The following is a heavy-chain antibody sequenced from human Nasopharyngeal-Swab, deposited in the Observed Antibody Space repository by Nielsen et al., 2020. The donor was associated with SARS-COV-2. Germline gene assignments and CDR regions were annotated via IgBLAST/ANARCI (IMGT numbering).Heavy chain of an antibody. CDR3: ARQYQNYFGSGDYHGAFDI. J-gene: IGHJ3*02. Sequence: GESLKISCEGSGYSFSNYWISWVRQVPGKVLEWVGKVDPSASYTASSQPLRGHVTISVARSISTAYLQWSSLKASDTAMYYCARQYQNYFGSGDYHGAFDIWGQGTMVTVSS. CDR2: VDPSASYT. D-gene: IGHD3-10*01. CDR1: GYSFSNYW. V-gene: IGHV5-10-1*01.